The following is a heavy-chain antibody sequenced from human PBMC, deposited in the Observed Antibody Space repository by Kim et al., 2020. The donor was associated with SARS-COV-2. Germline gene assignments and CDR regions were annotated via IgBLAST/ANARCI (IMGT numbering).Heavy chain of an antibody. V-gene: IGHV1-8*01. CDR2: T. J-gene: IGHJ5*02. Sequence: TGYEQKFQGRVTMTRDTTINTAYMELSGLTSEDTAVYYCARNPERTGWFDRWGPGTLVTVSS. CDR3: ARNPERTGWFDR.